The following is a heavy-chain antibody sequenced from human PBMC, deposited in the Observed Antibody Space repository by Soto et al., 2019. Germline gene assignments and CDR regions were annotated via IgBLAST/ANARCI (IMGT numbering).Heavy chain of an antibody. CDR1: GFTFSSYA. Sequence: EVQLLESGGGLVHPGGSLRLSCAASGFTFSSYAMSWVRQAPGKGLEWVSAISGSGGSTYYADSVKGRFTISRDNSKNTLYLQMNSLRAEDTAVYYFAKAWLLYGSGSFGEDYYYMDVWGKGTTVTVSS. V-gene: IGHV3-23*01. CDR2: ISGSGGST. D-gene: IGHD3-10*01. J-gene: IGHJ6*03. CDR3: AKAWLLYGSGSFGEDYYYMDV.